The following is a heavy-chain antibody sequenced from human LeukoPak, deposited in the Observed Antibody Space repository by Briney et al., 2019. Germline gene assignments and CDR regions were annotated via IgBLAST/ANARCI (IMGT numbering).Heavy chain of an antibody. V-gene: IGHV4-4*08. CDR1: LDSTRGTYW. D-gene: IGHD5-12*01. Sequence: PSETLSLTCAVPLDSTRGTYWSWVRQSPGKGLEWIGEVHRSGRTNYMPSLKSRVTISIDKSKNQISLDLTSVTAADTALYYGGTEILATPTPGAFWRQGTLVTVSS. CDR2: VHRSGRT. CDR3: GTEILATPTPGAF. J-gene: IGHJ4*02.